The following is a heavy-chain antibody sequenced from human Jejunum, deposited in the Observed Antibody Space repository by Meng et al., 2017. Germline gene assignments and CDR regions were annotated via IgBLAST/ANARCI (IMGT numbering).Heavy chain of an antibody. CDR3: RLAYCDSDCGDY. D-gene: IGHD2-21*02. CDR2: IDDSGTT. V-gene: IGHV4-34*01. Sequence: QVQLQQWCAGLLKPSETLSLTRAVHGESFSGYYWSWIRQPPGKGLEWIGGIDDSGTTDYNPSLKSRVTMSVTTSKKQFSLKLSSVTAADTALYYCRLAYCDSDCGDYWGQGILVTVSS. CDR1: GESFSGYY. J-gene: IGHJ4*02.